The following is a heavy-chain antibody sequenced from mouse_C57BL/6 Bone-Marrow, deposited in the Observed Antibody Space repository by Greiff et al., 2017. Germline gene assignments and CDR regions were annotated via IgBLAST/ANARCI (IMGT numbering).Heavy chain of an antibody. V-gene: IGHV1-50*01. Sequence: QVQLQQPGAELVKPGASVKLSCKASGYTFTSYWMQWVKQRPGQCLEWIGEIDPSDSSTNYNQKFKGKATLTVDTSSSTAYMQLSSLTSEDSAVXCCARGGFAYWGQGTLVTVSA. CDR2: IDPSDSST. J-gene: IGHJ3*01. CDR3: ARGGFAY. CDR1: GYTFTSYW.